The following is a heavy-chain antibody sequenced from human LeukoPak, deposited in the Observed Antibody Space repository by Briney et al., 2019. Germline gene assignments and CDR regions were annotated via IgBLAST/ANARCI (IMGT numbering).Heavy chain of an antibody. CDR3: ARGRIDPMIVVALAYAFDI. V-gene: IGHV4-59*12. CDR2: IYYSGST. CDR1: GGSISSYY. J-gene: IGHJ3*02. Sequence: SETLSLTCTVSGGSISSYYWSWIRQPPGKGLEWIGYIYYSGSTNYNPSLKSRVTISVDTSKNQFSLKLSSVTAADTAVYYCARGRIDPMIVVALAYAFDIWGQGTMVTVSS. D-gene: IGHD3-22*01.